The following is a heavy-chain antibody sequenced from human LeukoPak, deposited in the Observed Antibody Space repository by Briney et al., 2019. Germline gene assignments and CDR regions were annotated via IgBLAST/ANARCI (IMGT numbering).Heavy chain of an antibody. J-gene: IGHJ3*02. Sequence: SETLSLTCAVYGGSFSGYYWSWIRQPPGKGLEWIGEINHSGSTNYNPSLKSRVTISVDTSKNQFSLKLSSVTAADTAVYYCARLGIVVVSNAFDIWGQGTMVTVSS. CDR3: ARLGIVVVSNAFDI. CDR2: INHSGST. V-gene: IGHV4-34*01. D-gene: IGHD3-22*01. CDR1: GGSFSGYY.